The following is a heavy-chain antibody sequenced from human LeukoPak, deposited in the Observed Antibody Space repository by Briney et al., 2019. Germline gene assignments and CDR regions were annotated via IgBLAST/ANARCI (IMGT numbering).Heavy chain of an antibody. CDR2: ISSTNSYI. J-gene: IGHJ4*02. CDR3: ARGIAVADPFDY. Sequence: PGGSLRLSCAASGFTFSIYSVTWVRQAPGKGLEWVASISSTNSYIYYADSVKGRFTISRDNAKNSLYLQMNSLRAEDTAVYYCARGIAVADPFDYWGQGTLVTVSS. D-gene: IGHD6-19*01. V-gene: IGHV3-21*01. CDR1: GFTFSIYS.